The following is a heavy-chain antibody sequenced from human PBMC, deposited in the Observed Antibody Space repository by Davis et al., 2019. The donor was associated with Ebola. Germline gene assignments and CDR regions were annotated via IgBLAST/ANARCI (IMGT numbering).Heavy chain of an antibody. Sequence: ASVTVSCKASGGTFSSYAISWVRQAPGKGLEWMGGFDPEDGETIYAQKFQGRVTMTEDTSTDTAYMELSSLRSEDTAVYYCATSYSGSFDYWGQGTLVTVSS. J-gene: IGHJ4*02. D-gene: IGHD1-26*01. CDR2: FDPEDGET. CDR3: ATSYSGSFDY. CDR1: GGTFSSYA. V-gene: IGHV1-24*01.